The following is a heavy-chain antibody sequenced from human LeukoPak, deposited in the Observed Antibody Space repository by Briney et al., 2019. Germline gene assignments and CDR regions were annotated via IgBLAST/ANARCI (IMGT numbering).Heavy chain of an antibody. D-gene: IGHD2-2*01. CDR2: ISAYNGNT. V-gene: IGHV1-18*01. CDR1: GGTFTSYG. Sequence: ASVKVSCKASGGTFTSYGISWVRQAPGQGLEWMGWISAYNGNTNYAQKLQGRVTMTTDPSTSTAYMELRSLRSDDTAVYYCARAVGFRSAASSTSCPDYWGQGTLVTVSS. J-gene: IGHJ4*02. CDR3: ARAVGFRSAASSTSCPDY.